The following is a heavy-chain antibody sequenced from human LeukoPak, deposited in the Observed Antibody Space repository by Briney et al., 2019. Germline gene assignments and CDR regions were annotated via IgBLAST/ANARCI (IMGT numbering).Heavy chain of an antibody. Sequence: GGSLRLSCAASGFTFSSYGMHWVRQAPGKGLEWVAFIRYDGSNKYYADSVKGRFTISRDNAKNTLYLQMNSLRAEDTAVYYCARDSGSGSYSAYWGQGTLVTVSS. J-gene: IGHJ4*02. CDR3: ARDSGSGSYSAY. CDR1: GFTFSSYG. D-gene: IGHD3-10*01. CDR2: IRYDGSNK. V-gene: IGHV3-30*02.